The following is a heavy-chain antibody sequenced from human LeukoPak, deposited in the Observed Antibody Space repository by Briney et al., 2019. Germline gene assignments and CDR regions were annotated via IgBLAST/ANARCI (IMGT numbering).Heavy chain of an antibody. Sequence: SETLSLTCAVYGGSFSGYYWSWIRQPPGKGLEWIGEINHSGSTNYNPSLKSRVTISVDTSKNQFSLKLSSVTAADTAVYYCAREARYYGSGSYDYWGQGTLVTVSS. CDR3: AREARYYGSGSYDY. J-gene: IGHJ4*02. D-gene: IGHD3-10*01. V-gene: IGHV4-34*01. CDR2: INHSGST. CDR1: GGSFSGYY.